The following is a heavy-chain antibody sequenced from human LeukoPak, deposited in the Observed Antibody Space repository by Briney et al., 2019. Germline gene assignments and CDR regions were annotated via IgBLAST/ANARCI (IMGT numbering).Heavy chain of an antibody. CDR1: GYTFISYD. Sequence: ASVKVSCKASGYTFISYDISWVRQATGQGLEWMGWMNPKSGNTGYAQKFQGRVTMTRNTSISTAYMELSSPRSEDTAVYYCARGKQWLPPIDYWGQGTLLTVSS. CDR3: ARGKQWLPPIDY. D-gene: IGHD6-19*01. V-gene: IGHV1-8*01. J-gene: IGHJ4*02. CDR2: MNPKSGNT.